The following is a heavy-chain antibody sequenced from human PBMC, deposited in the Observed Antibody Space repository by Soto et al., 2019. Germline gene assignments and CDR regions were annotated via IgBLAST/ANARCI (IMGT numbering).Heavy chain of an antibody. D-gene: IGHD1-26*01. CDR1: GCTFSSYA. CDR2: IIPIFGTA. V-gene: IGHV1-69*13. Sequence: SVKVSCKACGCTFSSYAISWVRQAPGQGLEWMGGIIPIFGTANYAQKFQGRVTITADESTSTAYMELSSLRSEDTAVYYCARKSPTGRYYYYYYGMEGLGQGTTGNVSS. CDR3: ARKSPTGRYYYYYYGMEG. J-gene: IGHJ6*01.